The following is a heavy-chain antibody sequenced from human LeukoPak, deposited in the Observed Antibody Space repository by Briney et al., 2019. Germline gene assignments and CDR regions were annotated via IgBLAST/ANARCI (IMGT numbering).Heavy chain of an antibody. V-gene: IGHV6-1*01. D-gene: IGHD2-2*01. CDR2: TYYRSQWYN. J-gene: IGHJ4*02. CDR3: VRDLHCSTFSWAFDI. CDR1: GDSVSSNSVA. Sequence: SLTVSLTCAISGDSVSSNSVAWNWIRQSPSRGLEWLGRTYYRSQWYNEYAGSVKSRVTINPDTSKNQFSLQLDSVAPEDTAVYYCVRDLHCSTFSWAFDIWGQGTLVTVSS.